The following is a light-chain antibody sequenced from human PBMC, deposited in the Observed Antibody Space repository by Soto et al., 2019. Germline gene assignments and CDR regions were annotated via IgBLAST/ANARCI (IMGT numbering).Light chain of an antibody. CDR3: QQYFEWPPMT. V-gene: IGKV3-15*01. CDR1: QSISSS. CDR2: GAS. J-gene: IGKJ1*01. Sequence: EIVMTQSPATLSVSPGERATLSCRASQSISSSLAWYQQKPGQAPRLLIHGASTRATGNPGRFSGSGSGAEFILTISSLRSEDSAIYYRQQYFEWPPMTFGQGTKVDIK.